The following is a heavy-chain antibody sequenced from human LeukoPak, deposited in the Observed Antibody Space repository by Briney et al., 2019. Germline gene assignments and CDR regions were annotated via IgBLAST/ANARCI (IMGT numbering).Heavy chain of an antibody. Sequence: GGSLRLSCAASGFSFSGYNMNWVRQAPGKGLEWVSFTDGSSRYIYYADSVKGRFTISRDNTRNSLYLQMNSLRAEDTAVYYCARIRGHCSSTTCPNFDYWGQGTLVTVSS. CDR2: TDGSSRYI. CDR1: GFSFSGYN. CDR3: ARIRGHCSSTTCPNFDY. D-gene: IGHD2-2*01. J-gene: IGHJ4*02. V-gene: IGHV3-21*01.